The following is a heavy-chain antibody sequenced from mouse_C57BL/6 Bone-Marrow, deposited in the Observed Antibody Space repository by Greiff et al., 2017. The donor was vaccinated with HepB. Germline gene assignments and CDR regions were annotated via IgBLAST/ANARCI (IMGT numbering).Heavy chain of an antibody. CDR1: GFTFSDYG. D-gene: IGHD1-1*01. CDR2: ISNLAYSI. CDR3: AIKGLSSKAMDY. V-gene: IGHV5-15*01. Sequence: EVKLMESGGGLVQPGGSLKLSCAASGFTFSDYGMAWVRQAPRKGPEWVAFISNLAYSIYYADTVTGRFTITRENAKNTLYLEMSSLRSEDTAMYYCAIKGLSSKAMDYWGQGTSVTVSS. J-gene: IGHJ4*01.